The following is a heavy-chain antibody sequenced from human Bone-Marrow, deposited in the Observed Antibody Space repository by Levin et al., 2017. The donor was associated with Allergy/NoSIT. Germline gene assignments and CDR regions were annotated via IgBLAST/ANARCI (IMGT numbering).Heavy chain of an antibody. CDR1: GGSFSGYY. J-gene: IGHJ4*02. D-gene: IGHD2-15*01. CDR3: YIVVVVAATLFDY. CDR2: INHSGST. V-gene: IGHV4-34*01. Sequence: SETLSLTCAVYGGSFSGYYWSWIRQPPGKGLEWIGEINHSGSTNYNPSLKSRVTISVDTSKNQFSLKLSSVTAADTAVVGLYIVVVVAATLFDYWGQGTLVTVSS.